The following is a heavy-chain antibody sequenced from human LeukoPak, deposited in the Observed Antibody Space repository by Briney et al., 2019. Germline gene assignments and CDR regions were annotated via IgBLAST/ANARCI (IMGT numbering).Heavy chain of an antibody. CDR2: IYYSGST. CDR1: GGSISSYH. CDR3: ARQWELGAFDI. V-gene: IGHV4-59*08. J-gene: IGHJ3*02. Sequence: PSETLSLTCTVSGGSISSYHWSWIRQPPGKGLEWIGYIYYSGSTNYNPSLKSRVTISVDTSKNQFSLKLSSVTAADTAVYYCARQWELGAFDIWGQGTMVTVSS. D-gene: IGHD1-26*01.